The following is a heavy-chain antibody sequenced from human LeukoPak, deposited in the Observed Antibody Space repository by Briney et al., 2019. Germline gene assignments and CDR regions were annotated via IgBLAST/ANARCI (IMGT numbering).Heavy chain of an antibody. D-gene: IGHD3-10*01. J-gene: IGHJ3*02. CDR1: GYIFTDYY. CDR3: AREDTYSFGWENADALDI. V-gene: IGHV1-2*02. CDR2: IKPDTGAT. Sequence: GASVKVSCKASGYIFTDYYMNWVRQAPGEGLEWMGWIKPDTGATDSAQKFQGRVTMTRDTSISTAYMDLNGLRSDDTAVYYCAREDTYSFGWENADALDIWGRGTMVSVAS.